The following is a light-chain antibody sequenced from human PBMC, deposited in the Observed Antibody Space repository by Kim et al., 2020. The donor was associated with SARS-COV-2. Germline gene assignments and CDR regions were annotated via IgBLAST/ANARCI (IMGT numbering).Light chain of an antibody. V-gene: IGLV2-8*01. CDR2: EVS. CDR3: SSSAGSNNV. CDR1: SSDVGGYNY. J-gene: IGLJ1*01. Sequence: QSALTQPPSASVSPGQSVTISCTGTSSDVGGYNYVYWYQQHPGKAPKLMIYEVSKRPSGVPDRFSGSNSGNTASLTVSGLQAEDEADYYCSSSAGSNNVFGTGTKVTVL.